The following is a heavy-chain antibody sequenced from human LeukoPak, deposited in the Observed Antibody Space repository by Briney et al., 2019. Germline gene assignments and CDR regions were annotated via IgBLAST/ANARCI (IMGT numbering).Heavy chain of an antibody. J-gene: IGHJ4*02. Sequence: PGRSLRLSCAASGFTFDDYAIHWVRQAPGKRLEWVSGISWNSGNIGYADSVKGRFTISRDNAKNSLYLQMNSLRAEDTALYYCAKVRAAAGTFYFDYWGQGTLVTVSS. D-gene: IGHD6-13*01. CDR1: GFTFDDYA. CDR3: AKVRAAAGTFYFDY. V-gene: IGHV3-9*01. CDR2: ISWNSGNI.